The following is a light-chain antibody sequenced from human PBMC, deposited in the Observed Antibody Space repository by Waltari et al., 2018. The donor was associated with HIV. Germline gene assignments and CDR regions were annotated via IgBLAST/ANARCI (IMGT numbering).Light chain of an antibody. V-gene: IGLV4-69*01. J-gene: IGLJ2*01. Sequence: QVVLTQSPSASASLGASVTPTCTLSSGLSNYAIVWHHPQPEKGPRYLMKLNSDGTHTRGDGIPDRFSGSSSGAERSLTISSLQSEDEADYYCQTWATGTHEFGGGTKLTVL. CDR3: QTWATGTHE. CDR2: LNSDGTH. CDR1: SGLSNYA.